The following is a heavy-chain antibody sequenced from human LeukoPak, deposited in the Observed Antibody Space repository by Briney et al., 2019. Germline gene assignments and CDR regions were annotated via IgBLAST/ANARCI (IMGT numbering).Heavy chain of an antibody. CDR3: AREAWGSSCSDY. Sequence: ASVKVSCKTSGFTFTSYAMHWVRQAPGQSLEWMGWINAGNGNTKYSQKFQGRVTITRDTSASTAYMELSSPRSEDTAVYYCAREAWGSSCSDYWGQGTLVTVSP. V-gene: IGHV1-3*01. CDR2: INAGNGNT. CDR1: GFTFTSYA. J-gene: IGHJ4*02. D-gene: IGHD6-13*01.